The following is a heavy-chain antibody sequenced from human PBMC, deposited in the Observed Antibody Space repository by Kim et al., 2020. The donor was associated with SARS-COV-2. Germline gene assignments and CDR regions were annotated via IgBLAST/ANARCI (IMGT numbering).Heavy chain of an antibody. CDR2: YT. V-gene: IGHV5-10-1*01. Sequence: YTNHSPSFQGHVTISADKSISTAYLQWSSLKASDTAMYYCARVVSTWFDPWGQGTLVTVSS. CDR3: ARVVSTWFDP. J-gene: IGHJ5*02. D-gene: IGHD2-2*01.